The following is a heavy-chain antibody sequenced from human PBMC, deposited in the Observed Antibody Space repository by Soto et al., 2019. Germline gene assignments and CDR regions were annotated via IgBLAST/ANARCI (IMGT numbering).Heavy chain of an antibody. Sequence: SETLSLTCAVYGGSFNPYHWSFIRQPPGKRLEWIGEIDHTGRTNYNPSVKGRVTMSVDTSKTQFSLNLRSVTAADTAVYFCARSMNDHNHHHWGFDSWGQGTLVTVSS. D-gene: IGHD7-27*01. CDR2: IDHTGRT. J-gene: IGHJ5*01. CDR1: GGSFNPYH. CDR3: ARSMNDHNHHHWGFDS. V-gene: IGHV4-34*01.